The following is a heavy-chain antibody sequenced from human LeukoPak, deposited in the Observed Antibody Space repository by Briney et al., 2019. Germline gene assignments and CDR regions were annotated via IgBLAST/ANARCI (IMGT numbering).Heavy chain of an antibody. V-gene: IGHV3-21*01. CDR3: ARDWRIAVAGTFWFDP. J-gene: IGHJ5*02. Sequence: GGSLRLSCAASGFTFSSYSMNWVRQAPGKGLEWVSSISRSSSYIYYADSVKGRFTISRDNAKNSLYLQMNSLRAEDTAVYYCARDWRIAVAGTFWFDPWGQGTLVTVSS. CDR2: ISRSSSYI. CDR1: GFTFSSYS. D-gene: IGHD6-19*01.